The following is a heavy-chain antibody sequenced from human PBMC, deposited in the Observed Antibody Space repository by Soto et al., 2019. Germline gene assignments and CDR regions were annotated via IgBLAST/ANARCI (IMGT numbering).Heavy chain of an antibody. Sequence: QVQLVQSGAEVQKPGASVKVSCKASGYTFTDYYIHWLRQAPGQGLEWIGIINSADGDTHYAQRFRDRVTMTRETSTTTLFMERSSLGSEDTAIYYCARDTRGWEYGSNFDYWGQGTLVTVSS. V-gene: IGHV1-46*01. D-gene: IGHD1-26*01. CDR1: GYTFTDYY. J-gene: IGHJ4*02. CDR3: ARDTRGWEYGSNFDY. CDR2: INSADGDT.